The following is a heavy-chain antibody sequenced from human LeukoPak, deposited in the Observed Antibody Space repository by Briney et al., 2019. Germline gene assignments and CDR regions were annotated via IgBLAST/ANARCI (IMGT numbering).Heavy chain of an antibody. Sequence: ASVKVSCKASGYTFTSYDINWVRQATGQGLEWMGWMNPNSGNTGYAQKFQGRVTMTRNTSISTAYMELSSLRSEDTAVYYCARVRGYSSSWYASLNAFDIWGQGTMVTVSS. CDR2: MNPNSGNT. V-gene: IGHV1-8*01. J-gene: IGHJ3*02. CDR1: GYTFTSYD. CDR3: ARVRGYSSSWYASLNAFDI. D-gene: IGHD6-13*01.